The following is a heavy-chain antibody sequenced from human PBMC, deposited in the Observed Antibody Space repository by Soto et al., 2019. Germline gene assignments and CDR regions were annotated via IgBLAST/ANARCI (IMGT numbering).Heavy chain of an antibody. CDR2: ISYDGSNK. CDR3: ARAPGYSSGYYFDY. Sequence: PGGSLRLSCAASGFTFSSYAMHWVRQAPGKGLEWVAVISYDGSNKYYADSVKGRFTISRDNSKNTLYLQMNSLRAEDTAVYYCARAPGYSSGYYFDYWGQGTLVTVSS. J-gene: IGHJ4*02. V-gene: IGHV3-30-3*01. CDR1: GFTFSSYA. D-gene: IGHD5-18*01.